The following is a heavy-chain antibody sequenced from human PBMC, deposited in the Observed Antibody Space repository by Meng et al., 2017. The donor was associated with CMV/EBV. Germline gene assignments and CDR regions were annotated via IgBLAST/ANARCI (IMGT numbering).Heavy chain of an antibody. CDR1: GGSISSSSYY. D-gene: IGHD3-3*01. V-gene: IGHV4-39*01. Sequence: SETLSLTCTVSGGSISSSSYYWGWIRQPPGKGLEWIGRIYYSGSTYYNPSLKSRVTISVDTSKNQFSLKLSSVTAADTAVYYCARSNERITIFGVVIKSRRNWFDPWGQGTLVTVSS. J-gene: IGHJ5*02. CDR2: IYYSGST. CDR3: ARSNERITIFGVVIKSRRNWFDP.